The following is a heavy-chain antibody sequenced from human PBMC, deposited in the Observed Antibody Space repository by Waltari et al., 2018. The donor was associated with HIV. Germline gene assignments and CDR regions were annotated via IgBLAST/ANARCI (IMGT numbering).Heavy chain of an antibody. CDR1: GYTFTGYY. D-gene: IGHD1-26*01. Sequence: QVQLVQSGAEVKKPGASVKVSCKASGYTFTGYYMHWLRQAPGQGLEWMGWINPNSGGTNYAQKFQGWVTMTRDTSISTAYMELSRLRSDDTAVYYCARSRIVGATTCMDVWGQGTTVTVSS. J-gene: IGHJ6*02. CDR2: INPNSGGT. CDR3: ARSRIVGATTCMDV. V-gene: IGHV1-2*04.